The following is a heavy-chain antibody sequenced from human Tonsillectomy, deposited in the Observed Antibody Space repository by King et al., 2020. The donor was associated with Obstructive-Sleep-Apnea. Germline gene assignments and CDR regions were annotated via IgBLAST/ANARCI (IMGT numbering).Heavy chain of an antibody. CDR1: GFTFSSYS. Sequence: VQLVEAGGGLVKPGGSLRLSCAASGFTFSSYSMNWVRQAPGKGLEWVSSISSSSSYIYYADSVKGRFTISRDNAKNSLYLQMHSLGAEDTAVYYCARDLSSGAFDIWGQGTMVTVSS. CDR2: ISSSSSYI. D-gene: IGHD6-19*01. V-gene: IGHV3-21*01. J-gene: IGHJ3*02. CDR3: ARDLSSGAFDI.